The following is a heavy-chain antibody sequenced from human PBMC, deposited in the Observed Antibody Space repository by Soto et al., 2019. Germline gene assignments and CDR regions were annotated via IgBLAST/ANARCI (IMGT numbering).Heavy chain of an antibody. CDR3: ARDGSRYDFWSGPYYFDY. D-gene: IGHD3-3*01. Sequence: QVQLQESGPGLVKHSETLSLTCTVSGGSISTYYWSWIRQPPGKGLEWIGYIYYNGNTNYNPSLKSRVTIFVDTSKNQFSLRLRSVIAADTAVYYCARDGSRYDFWSGPYYFDYWGQGTLVTVSS. CDR2: IYYNGNT. V-gene: IGHV4-59*01. J-gene: IGHJ4*02. CDR1: GGSISTYY.